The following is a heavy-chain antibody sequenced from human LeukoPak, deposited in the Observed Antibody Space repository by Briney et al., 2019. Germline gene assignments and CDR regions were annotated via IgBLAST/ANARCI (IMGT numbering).Heavy chain of an antibody. D-gene: IGHD2-21*02. Sequence: GGSLRLSCAASGFTFDDYAMHWVRQAPGKGLEWVSLISWDGGSTYYADSVKGRFTISRDNSKNSLYLQMNSLRAEDTALYYCAKAQYEIVVTATPLDYWGQGTLVTVSS. V-gene: IGHV3-43D*03. CDR2: ISWDGGST. J-gene: IGHJ4*02. CDR3: AKAQYEIVVTATPLDY. CDR1: GFTFDDYA.